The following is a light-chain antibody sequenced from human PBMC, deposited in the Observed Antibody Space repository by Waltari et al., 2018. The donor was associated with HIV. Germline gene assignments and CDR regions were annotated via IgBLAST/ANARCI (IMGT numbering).Light chain of an antibody. V-gene: IGLV2-8*01. J-gene: IGLJ2*01. CDR1: TSNVGGYNS. CDR2: EVS. Sequence: QSALPQPPSAPGSPGQSVTIPCTETTSNVGGYNSVPWYQQHPGKAPKLMIYEVSKRPSGVPDRFSGSKSGNTASLTVSGLQAEDEADYYCSSYAGSNTVVFGGGTKLTVL. CDR3: SSYAGSNTVV.